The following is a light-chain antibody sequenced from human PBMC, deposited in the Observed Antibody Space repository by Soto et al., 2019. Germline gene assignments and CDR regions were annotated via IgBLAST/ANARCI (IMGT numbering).Light chain of an antibody. CDR1: QAISND. Sequence: DIQMTQSPSSLSASVGDRVTITCRASQAISNDLTWFQQKPGKTPKSLIYDASTLQTGVPSRFSGSGSGTDFTLTISSLQPEDFATYYCLQYTTHPFTFGPGTKVDVK. CDR2: DAS. CDR3: LQYTTHPFT. V-gene: IGKV1-16*01. J-gene: IGKJ3*01.